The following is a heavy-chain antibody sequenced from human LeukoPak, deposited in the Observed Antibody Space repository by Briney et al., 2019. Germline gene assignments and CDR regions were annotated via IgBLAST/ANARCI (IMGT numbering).Heavy chain of an antibody. V-gene: IGHV4-30-4*01. CDR3: ARPDIVAIGAFDI. D-gene: IGHD5-12*01. J-gene: IGHJ3*02. Sequence: SETLPLTCTVSGGSISSGDYYWSWIRQPPGKGLEWIGYIYYSGSTYYNPSLKSRVTISVDTSKNQFSLKPSSVTAADTAVYYCARPDIVAIGAFDIWGQGTMVTVSS. CDR2: IYYSGST. CDR1: GGSISSGDYY.